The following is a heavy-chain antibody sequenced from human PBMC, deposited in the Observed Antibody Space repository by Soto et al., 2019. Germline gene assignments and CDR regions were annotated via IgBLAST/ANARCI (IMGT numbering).Heavy chain of an antibody. Sequence: QVQLVQSGAEVKKPGASVKVSCKASGYSFTSFGISWVRQAPGQGLEWMGWISANNGNTKYAQNLQGRVTMTTDTSTGTAYMDLRSLRSNDTAVYFCARAQNRGWYGKDFGMDVWGQGTTVTVSS. D-gene: IGHD6-19*01. CDR3: ARAQNRGWYGKDFGMDV. V-gene: IGHV1-18*01. CDR1: GYSFTSFG. CDR2: ISANNGNT. J-gene: IGHJ6*01.